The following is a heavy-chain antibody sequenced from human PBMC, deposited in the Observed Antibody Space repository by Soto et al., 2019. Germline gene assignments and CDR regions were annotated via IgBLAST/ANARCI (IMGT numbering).Heavy chain of an antibody. D-gene: IGHD5-12*01. Sequence: SETLSLTCTVSGGSISSSSFHWGWIRQPPGKGLEWIGYMYYSGSTYYNPSLKSRVTISVDTSKNQFSLKLSSVTAADTAVYYCARYSGYEGLRFDPWGQGTLVTVSS. CDR1: GGSISSSSFH. CDR2: MYYSGST. CDR3: ARYSGYEGLRFDP. V-gene: IGHV4-30-4*08. J-gene: IGHJ5*02.